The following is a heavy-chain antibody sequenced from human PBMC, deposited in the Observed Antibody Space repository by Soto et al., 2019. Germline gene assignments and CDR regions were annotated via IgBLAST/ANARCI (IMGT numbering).Heavy chain of an antibody. CDR1: GFTFSSYA. D-gene: IGHD3-3*01. CDR2: ISGSGGST. CDR3: TRDTYSFWGGPSFFSF. V-gene: IGHV3-23*01. J-gene: IGHJ4*02. Sequence: PGGSLRLSCAASGFTFSSYAMSWVRQAPGKGLEWVSAISGSGGSTYYADSVKGRFAISRDNSKNTLYLQMNSLRAEDTAVYYCTRDTYSFWGGPSFFSFWGQGALVTVSS.